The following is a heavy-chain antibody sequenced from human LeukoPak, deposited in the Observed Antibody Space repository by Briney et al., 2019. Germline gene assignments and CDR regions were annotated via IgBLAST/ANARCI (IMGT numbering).Heavy chain of an antibody. Sequence: GGSLRLSCAASGFTFSSYWMSWVRQAPGKGLEWVANIKQDGSNKYYADSVKGRFTISRDNSKNTLYLQMNSLRAEDTAVYYCARRALADFDYWGQGTLVTVSS. J-gene: IGHJ4*02. V-gene: IGHV3-7*01. CDR3: ARRALADFDY. CDR2: IKQDGSNK. D-gene: IGHD6-19*01. CDR1: GFTFSSYW.